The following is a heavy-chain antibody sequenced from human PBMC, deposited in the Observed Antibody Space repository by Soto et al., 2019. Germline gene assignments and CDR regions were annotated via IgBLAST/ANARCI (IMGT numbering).Heavy chain of an antibody. CDR1: GGTFSSYA. CDR2: IIPIFGTA. Sequence: SVKVSCKASGGTFSSYAISWVRQAPGQGLEWMGGIIPIFGTANYAQKFQGRVTITADESTSTAYMELSSLRSEDTAVYYCAREARVYYGMDVWGQGTTVTVSS. J-gene: IGHJ6*02. V-gene: IGHV1-69*13. D-gene: IGHD2-8*01. CDR3: AREARVYYGMDV.